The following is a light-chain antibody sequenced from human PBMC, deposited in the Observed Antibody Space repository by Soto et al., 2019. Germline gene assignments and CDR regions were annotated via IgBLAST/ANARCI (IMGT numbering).Light chain of an antibody. CDR3: QQYDGYSLYT. V-gene: IGKV1-5*01. CDR1: QSISRW. CDR2: DAS. Sequence: DIQMTQSPSTLSAAIGDRVTITCRASQSISRWLAWYQQKPGKAPKLLIYDASSLESEVPSRFSGSGSGTAFTITNSSLQPDDFATYYCQQYDGYSLYTFGQGTKLEI. J-gene: IGKJ2*01.